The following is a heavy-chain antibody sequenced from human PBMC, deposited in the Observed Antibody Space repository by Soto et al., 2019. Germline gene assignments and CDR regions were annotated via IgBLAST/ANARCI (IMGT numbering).Heavy chain of an antibody. Sequence: LRLSCAASGFTFDDYAMHWVRLAPGKGLEWVSGISWNSDYIGYADSVKGRFSISRDNAKNSLYLQMNSLRAEDTALYYCVSTINGYFEYWGQGTLVTVSS. V-gene: IGHV3-9*01. CDR2: ISWNSDYI. CDR3: VSTINGYFEY. CDR1: GFTFDDYA. J-gene: IGHJ4*02. D-gene: IGHD3-9*01.